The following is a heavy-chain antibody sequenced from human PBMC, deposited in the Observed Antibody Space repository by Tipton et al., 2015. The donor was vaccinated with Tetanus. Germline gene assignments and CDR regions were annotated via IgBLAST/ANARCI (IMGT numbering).Heavy chain of an antibody. CDR2: IYYSGST. J-gene: IGHJ3*02. D-gene: IGHD5-18*01. V-gene: IGHV4-59*08. Sequence: TLSLTCTVSGGSISSYYWSWIRQPPGKGLEWIGYIYYSGSTNYNPSLKSRVTISADTSKNQFSLKLSSVTAADTAVYYCARRFVDTARNDAFDIWGQGTMVTVSS. CDR1: GGSISSYY. CDR3: ARRFVDTARNDAFDI.